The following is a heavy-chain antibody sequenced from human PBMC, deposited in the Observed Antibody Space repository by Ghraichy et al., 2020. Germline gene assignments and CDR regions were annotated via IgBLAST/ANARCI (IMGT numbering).Heavy chain of an antibody. Sequence: SETLSLTCTVSGYSISSGYYWAWIRQPPGKGLEWIGSIYHSGSTSYSPSLKSRVTISVDTSKNQFSLRLSSVTAADTGVFYCARSINMVRGVILYYFDYWGQGTLVTVSS. V-gene: IGHV4-38-2*02. D-gene: IGHD3-10*01. CDR2: IYHSGST. J-gene: IGHJ4*02. CDR3: ARSINMVRGVILYYFDY. CDR1: GYSISSGYY.